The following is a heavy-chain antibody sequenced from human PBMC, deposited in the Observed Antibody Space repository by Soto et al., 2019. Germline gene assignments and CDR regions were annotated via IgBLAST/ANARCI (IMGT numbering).Heavy chain of an antibody. CDR3: ATLYSSAWYFFDY. D-gene: IGHD6-19*01. CDR2: ISASGGTT. Sequence: VGSLRLSCAASGFTFSSSAMSWVRQAPGKGLQWVSIISASGGTTYYADSVEGRFTISRDKSNNTLYLQMNSLRVEDTAIYYCATLYSSAWYFFDYSGQGTLVTVSS. V-gene: IGHV3-23*01. CDR1: GFTFSSSA. J-gene: IGHJ4*02.